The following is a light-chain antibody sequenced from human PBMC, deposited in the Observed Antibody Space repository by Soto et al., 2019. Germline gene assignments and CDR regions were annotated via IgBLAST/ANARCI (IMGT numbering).Light chain of an antibody. CDR3: QQYSDSPLT. CDR1: QSVSSSY. Sequence: EIVLTQSPGTLSLSPWERATLSCRASQSVSSSYLAWYQQKPGQAPRLLIYGASSRATGIPDRFSGSGSGTDFTLTISRLEPEDFGVYYCQQYSDSPLTSGPGTKVDIK. J-gene: IGKJ3*01. V-gene: IGKV3-20*01. CDR2: GAS.